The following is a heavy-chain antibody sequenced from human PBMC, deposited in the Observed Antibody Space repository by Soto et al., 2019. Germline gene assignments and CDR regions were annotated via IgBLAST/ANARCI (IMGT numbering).Heavy chain of an antibody. J-gene: IGHJ4*02. CDR1: GGSISSGDYY. CDR3: ARVNIAVAVPFVY. V-gene: IGHV4-30-4*01. CDR2: IYYSGST. D-gene: IGHD6-19*01. Sequence: PSETLSLTCTVSGGSISSGDYYWSWIRQPPGKGLEWIGYIYYSGSTYYNPSLKSRVTISVDTSKNQFSLKLSSVTAADTAVYYCARVNIAVAVPFVYWGQGTLVTVS.